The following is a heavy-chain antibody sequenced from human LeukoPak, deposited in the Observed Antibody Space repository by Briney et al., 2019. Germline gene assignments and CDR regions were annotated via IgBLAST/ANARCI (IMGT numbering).Heavy chain of an antibody. J-gene: IGHJ4*02. D-gene: IGHD6-13*01. Sequence: GSLRLSCAGSGFNFSSYAMSWVRPAPGEGLEGVSTIRVSGGSTYYADSVKGRFTTSRDMSKNTLYLQMNSLRAEDTAVYYCAKRNSSWYSIDYWGEGTLVTVSS. CDR3: AKRNSSWYSIDY. CDR1: GFNFSSYA. V-gene: IGHV3-23*01. CDR2: IRVSGGST.